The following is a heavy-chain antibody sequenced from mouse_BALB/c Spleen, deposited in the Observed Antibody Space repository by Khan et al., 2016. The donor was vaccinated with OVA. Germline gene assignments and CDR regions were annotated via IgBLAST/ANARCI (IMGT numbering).Heavy chain of an antibody. Sequence: QVQLKQSGAELVKPGASVRLSCKASGYTFTNYYLYWVKQRPGHGLEWIGDINPSNGGTNFNEKSKNKVTLTVDKSSSTAYMQLSSLTSEDSAVYYCSRSVYGTFAYWGQGTLVTVSA. CDR2: INPSNGGT. CDR1: GYTFTNYY. V-gene: IGHV1S81*02. D-gene: IGHD2-1*01. J-gene: IGHJ3*01. CDR3: SRSVYGTFAY.